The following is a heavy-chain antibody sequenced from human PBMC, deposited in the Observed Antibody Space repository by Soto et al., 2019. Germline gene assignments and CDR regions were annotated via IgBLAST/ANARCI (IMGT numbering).Heavy chain of an antibody. CDR2: ISSSSYT. V-gene: IGHV3-11*06. D-gene: IGHD3-10*01. J-gene: IGHJ4*02. CDR1: GFTFSDYY. CDR3: ARAYGSGSSFVFDY. Sequence: GGSLRLSCAASGFTFSDYYMSWIRQAPGKGLEWVSYISSSSYTNYADSVKGRFTISRDNAKNSLYLQMNSLRAEDTAVYYCARAYGSGSSFVFDYWGQGTLVTVSS.